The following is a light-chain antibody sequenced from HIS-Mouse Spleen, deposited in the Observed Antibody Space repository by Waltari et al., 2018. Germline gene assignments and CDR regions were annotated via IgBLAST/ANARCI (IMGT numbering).Light chain of an antibody. CDR1: QSVSSN. CDR2: GAS. J-gene: IGKJ3*01. CDR3: QQYNNWLVT. Sequence: SPATLSVSPGERATLSCRASQSVSSNLAWYQQKPGQAPRLLIYGASTRATGIPARFSGSGSGTEFTLTISSLQSEDFAVYYCQQYNNWLVTFGPGTKVDIK. V-gene: IGKV3-15*01.